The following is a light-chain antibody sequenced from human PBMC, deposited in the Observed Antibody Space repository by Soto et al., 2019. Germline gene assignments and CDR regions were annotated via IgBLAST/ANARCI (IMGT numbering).Light chain of an antibody. CDR3: QHYDNWPPWT. Sequence: DIVMTQSPATLSLSHGQRATLSCRASQSVGTNLAWYQQEPGQPPRLLIYGASTRATGIPARFSGSGSGTEFTLTINSLQSEDFAVYYCQHYDNWPPWTFGQGTTVEIK. CDR2: GAS. J-gene: IGKJ1*01. V-gene: IGKV3-15*01. CDR1: QSVGTN.